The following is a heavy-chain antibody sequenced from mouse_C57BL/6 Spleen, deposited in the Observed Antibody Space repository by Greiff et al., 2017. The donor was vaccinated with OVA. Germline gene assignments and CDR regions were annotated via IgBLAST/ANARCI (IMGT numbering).Heavy chain of an antibody. J-gene: IGHJ2*01. D-gene: IGHD1-3*01. V-gene: IGHV1-54*01. Sequence: QVQLKESGAELVRPGTSVKVSCKASGYAFTNYLIEWVKQRPGQGLEWIGVINPGSGGTNYNEKFKGKATLTADKSSSTAYMQLSSLTYEDAAVYFCARSGGKGYFDYWGQGTTLTVSS. CDR2: INPGSGGT. CDR3: ARSGGKGYFDY. CDR1: GYAFTNYL.